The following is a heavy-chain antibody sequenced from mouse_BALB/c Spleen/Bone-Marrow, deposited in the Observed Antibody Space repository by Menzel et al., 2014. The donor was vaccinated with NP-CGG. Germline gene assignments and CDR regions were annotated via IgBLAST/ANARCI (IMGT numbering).Heavy chain of an antibody. J-gene: IGHJ4*01. V-gene: IGHV1-18*01. CDR1: GYSFTGYT. CDR3: ARFSSGAPFAMDY. Sequence: EVQLQQSGPELVKPGASMKISCKASGYSFTGYTMNWVKRSHGKNLEWIGLINPYNGVINYNQKFKGKATFTVDKSSSTAYMELLSLTSEDSAVYYCARFSSGAPFAMDYWGQGTSVTVSS. CDR2: INPYNGVI.